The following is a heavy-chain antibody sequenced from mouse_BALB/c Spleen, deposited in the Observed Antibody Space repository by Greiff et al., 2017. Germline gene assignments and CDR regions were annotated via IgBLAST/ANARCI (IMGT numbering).Heavy chain of an antibody. Sequence: VQLQESGPGLVAPSQSLSITCTVSGFSLTSYDISWIRQPPGKGLEWLGVICTGGGTNYNSAFMSRLCISKDNSKSQVFLKMNSLQTDDTAIYYCVRDRPYDYDRSGAMDYWGQGTSVTVSS. CDR1: GFSLTSYD. J-gene: IGHJ4*01. CDR3: VRDRPYDYDRSGAMDY. V-gene: IGHV2-9-2*01. D-gene: IGHD2-4*01. CDR2: ICTGGGT.